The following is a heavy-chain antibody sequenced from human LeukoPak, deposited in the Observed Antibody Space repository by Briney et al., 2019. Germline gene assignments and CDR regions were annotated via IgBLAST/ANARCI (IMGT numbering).Heavy chain of an antibody. Sequence: SETLSLTCTVSGGSISSHYWSWIRQPPGKGLEWIGYIYYSGSTNYNPSLKSRVTISVDTSKNQFSLKLSSVTAADTAVYYCARGPAAILVDYFDYWGQGTLVTVSS. D-gene: IGHD2-2*02. CDR3: ARGPAAILVDYFDY. CDR2: IYYSGST. CDR1: GGSISSHY. J-gene: IGHJ4*02. V-gene: IGHV4-59*11.